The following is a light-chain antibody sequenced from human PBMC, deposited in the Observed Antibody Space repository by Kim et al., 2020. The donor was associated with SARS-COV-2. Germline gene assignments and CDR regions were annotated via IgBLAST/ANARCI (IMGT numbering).Light chain of an antibody. Sequence: VAAATAQLARITCGGKNIRRKAVRWYQETAGQDAVLVIYGDSSRPAGIPGRFSGSNPGNAATLTISRIEAGDEAGYFCQVWDSREVFGGGTKVTVL. J-gene: IGLJ2*01. V-gene: IGLV3-12*02. CDR1: NIRRKA. CDR3: QVWDSREV. CDR2: GDS.